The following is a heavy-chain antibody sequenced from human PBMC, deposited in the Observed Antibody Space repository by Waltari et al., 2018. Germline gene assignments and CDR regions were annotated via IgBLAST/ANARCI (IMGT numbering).Heavy chain of an antibody. V-gene: IGHV4-4*09. Sequence: QVQLQESGPGLVKPSETLSLTCTVSGGSISSYYWSWIRQPPGKGLEWIGYIYNSGSTNYNPSLKSRVTISVDTSKNQFSLKLSSVTAADTAVYYCARVRIVATINGWFDPWGQGTLVTVSS. CDR3: ARVRIVATINGWFDP. CDR2: IYNSGST. D-gene: IGHD5-12*01. CDR1: GGSISSYY. J-gene: IGHJ5*02.